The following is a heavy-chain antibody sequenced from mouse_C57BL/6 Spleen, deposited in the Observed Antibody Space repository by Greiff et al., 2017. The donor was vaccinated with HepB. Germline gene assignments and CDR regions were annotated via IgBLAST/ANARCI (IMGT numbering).Heavy chain of an antibody. CDR1: GYSITSGYY. Sequence: VQLKESGPGLVKPSQSLSLTCSVTGYSITSGYYWNWIRQFPGNKLEWMGYISYDGSNNYNPSLKNRISITRDTSKNQFFLKLNSVTTEDTATYYCAREDQQGAMDYWGQGTSVTVSS. V-gene: IGHV3-6*01. J-gene: IGHJ4*01. CDR2: ISYDGSN. CDR3: AREDQQGAMDY.